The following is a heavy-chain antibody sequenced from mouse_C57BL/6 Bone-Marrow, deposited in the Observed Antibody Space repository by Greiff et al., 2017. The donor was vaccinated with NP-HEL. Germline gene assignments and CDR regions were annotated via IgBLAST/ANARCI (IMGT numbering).Heavy chain of an antibody. CDR3: AREEGITTVVGDY. V-gene: IGHV1-75*01. D-gene: IGHD1-1*01. CDR2: IFPGSGST. CDR1: GYTFTDYY. Sequence: VLLQQSGPELVKPGASVKISCKASGYTFTDYYINWVKQRPGQGLEWIGWIFPGSGSTYYNEKFKGKATLTVDKSSSTAYMLLSSLTSEDSAVYFCAREEGITTVVGDYWGQGTTLTVSS. J-gene: IGHJ2*01.